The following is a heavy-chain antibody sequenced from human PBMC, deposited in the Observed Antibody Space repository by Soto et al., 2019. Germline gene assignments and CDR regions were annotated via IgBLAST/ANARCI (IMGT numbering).Heavy chain of an antibody. CDR3: ARDSTSIRGYGF. Sequence: PGGSLRLSCEVSGFSVTANYMSWVRQAPEKGLEWVSVIYSGGSTYYVDSVKGRFSISRDISKNTLYLQMNSLRAEDTAVYYCARDSTSIRGYGFWGQGTLVTVS. CDR2: IYSGGST. CDR1: GFSVTANY. J-gene: IGHJ4*02. D-gene: IGHD2-15*01. V-gene: IGHV3-53*01.